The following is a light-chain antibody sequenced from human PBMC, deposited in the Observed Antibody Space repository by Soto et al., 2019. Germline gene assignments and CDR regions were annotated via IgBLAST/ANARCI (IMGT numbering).Light chain of an antibody. CDR2: DAS. CDR3: QQRSNWPIT. CDR1: QSVSSY. J-gene: IGKJ5*01. Sequence: EIVLTQSPATLSLSPGERATLSCRASQSVSSYLSWYQQKPGQAPRLLIYDASNRATGSPARFSGSGCGTDFTLTISSLEPEDFAVYYCQQRSNWPITFGQGTRLEIK. V-gene: IGKV3-11*01.